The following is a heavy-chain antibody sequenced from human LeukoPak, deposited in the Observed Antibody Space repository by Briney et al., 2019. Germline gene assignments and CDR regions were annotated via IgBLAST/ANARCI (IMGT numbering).Heavy chain of an antibody. CDR2: ISSSSSYI. CDR3: ARWAGEQLAYGMDV. CDR1: GFTFSSYS. J-gene: IGHJ6*02. V-gene: IGHV3-21*01. Sequence: GGSLRLSCAASGFTFSSYSMNWVRQAPGKGLEWVSSISSSSSYIYYADSVKGRFTISRDNAKNSLYLQMNSLRAEDTAVYYCARWAGEQLAYGMDVWGQGTTVTVSS. D-gene: IGHD1-26*01.